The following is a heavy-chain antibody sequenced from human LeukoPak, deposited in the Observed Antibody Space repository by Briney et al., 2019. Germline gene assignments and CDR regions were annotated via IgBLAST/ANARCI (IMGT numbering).Heavy chain of an antibody. V-gene: IGHV3-23*01. CDR3: ARDPGYAVYYFDY. CDR2: ISESGHAS. J-gene: IGHJ4*02. CDR1: EFTFSNSP. D-gene: IGHD1-1*01. Sequence: GGSLRLSCAASEFTFSNSPMSWVRQAPGKGLEWVSAISESGHASFYAASVKGRFTTSRDNSQNTLYLQMNSLRADDTAVYYCARDPGYAVYYFDYWGQGTLVTVSS.